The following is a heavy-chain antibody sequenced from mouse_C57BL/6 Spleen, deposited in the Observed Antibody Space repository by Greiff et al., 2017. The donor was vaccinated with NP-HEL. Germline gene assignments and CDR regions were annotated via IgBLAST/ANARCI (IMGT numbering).Heavy chain of an antibody. V-gene: IGHV1-78*01. Sequence: QVQLQQSDAELVKPGASVKISCKVSGYTFTDHTIHWMKQRPEQGLEWIGYIYPRDGSTKYNEKFKSKATLTVDTSSSTAYMQLSSLTSEDSAVYYCASYYYGSSPRWYFDVWGTGTTVTVSS. CDR1: GYTFTDHT. CDR2: IYPRDGST. CDR3: ASYYYGSSPRWYFDV. J-gene: IGHJ1*03. D-gene: IGHD1-1*01.